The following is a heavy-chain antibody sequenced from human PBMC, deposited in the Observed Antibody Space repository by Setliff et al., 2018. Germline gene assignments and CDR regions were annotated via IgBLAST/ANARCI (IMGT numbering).Heavy chain of an antibody. CDR2: IYYNGST. CDR1: GGSIRSSYYY. Sequence: PSETLSLTCTVSGGSIRSSYYYWGWIRQPPGKGLEWIGSIYYNGSTHFNPSLKSRVAISVDTSKNLPSLRVNSVTATDTAVYYCARPLEESFGGVRDSDAFDVWGQGTMVTVSS. CDR3: ARPLEESFGGVRDSDAFDV. V-gene: IGHV4-39*01. D-gene: IGHD3-16*01. J-gene: IGHJ3*01.